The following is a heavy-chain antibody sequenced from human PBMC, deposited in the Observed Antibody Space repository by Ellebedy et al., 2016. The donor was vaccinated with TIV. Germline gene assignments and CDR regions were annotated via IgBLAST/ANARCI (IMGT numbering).Heavy chain of an antibody. Sequence: GGSLRLSXAASGFTFSNAWMSWVRQAPGKGLEWVGRIKSKTDGGTTDYAAPVKGRFTISRDDSKNTLYLQMNSLKTEDTAVYYCTTDRVIAGYYYYYYGMDVWGQGTTVTVSS. CDR1: GFTFSNAW. D-gene: IGHD3-16*02. J-gene: IGHJ6*02. CDR3: TTDRVIAGYYYYYYGMDV. V-gene: IGHV3-15*01. CDR2: IKSKTDGGTT.